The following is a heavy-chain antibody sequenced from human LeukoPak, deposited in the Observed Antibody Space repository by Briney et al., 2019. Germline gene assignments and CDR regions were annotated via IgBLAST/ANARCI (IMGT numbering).Heavy chain of an antibody. CDR3: ARDSRPIVVVPAARYNWFDP. J-gene: IGHJ5*02. CDR1: GGTFSSYA. D-gene: IGHD2-2*01. Sequence: SVKVSCKASGGTFSSYAISWVRQAPGQGLEWRGGIIPIFGTANYAQKFQGRVTITADESTSTAYMELSSLRSEDTAVYYCARDSRPIVVVPAARYNWFDPWGQGTLVTVSS. CDR2: IIPIFGTA. V-gene: IGHV1-69*13.